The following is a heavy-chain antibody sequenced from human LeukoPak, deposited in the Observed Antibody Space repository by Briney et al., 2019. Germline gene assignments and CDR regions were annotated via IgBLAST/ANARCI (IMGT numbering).Heavy chain of an antibody. CDR3: ARGPNSNWSGLDF. CDR2: ISPTGSTT. CDR1: GFSFSGHW. Sequence: GGSLRLSCTASGFSFSGHWMHWARQLPGKGLVWVSRISPTGSTTSYADSVKGRFTVSRDNAQNTLYLQVNNLRAEDTAVYYCARGPNSNWSGLDFWGQGTLLTVSS. V-gene: IGHV3-74*01. D-gene: IGHD6-6*01. J-gene: IGHJ4*02.